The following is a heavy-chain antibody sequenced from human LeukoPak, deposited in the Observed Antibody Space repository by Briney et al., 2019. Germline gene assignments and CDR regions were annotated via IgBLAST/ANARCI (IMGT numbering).Heavy chain of an antibody. CDR2: MYYSGST. V-gene: IGHV4-39*01. J-gene: IGHJ4*02. CDR1: GGSISSSSYY. CDR3: ASPCITIFGVCFDY. Sequence: PSETLSLTCTVSGGSISSSSYYWGWIRQPPGKGLEWIGSMYYSGSTYYNPSLKSRVTISVDTSKNQFSLKLSSVTAADTAVYYCASPCITIFGVCFDYWGQGTLVTVSS. D-gene: IGHD3-3*01.